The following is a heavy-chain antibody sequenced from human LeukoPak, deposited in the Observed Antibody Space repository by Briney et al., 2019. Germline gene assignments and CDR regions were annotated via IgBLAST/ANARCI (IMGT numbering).Heavy chain of an antibody. CDR1: GFTFSSSA. Sequence: GGSLRLSCAASGFTFSSSAMSWVRQAPGKGLEWVSAISNNGGYTYYADSVQGRFTISRDNSKNTLYLQMNNLRADDTAVYYCAKTDPGTGAFDYWGQGTLVTVSS. CDR3: AKTDPGTGAFDY. CDR2: ISNNGGYT. D-gene: IGHD1-1*01. V-gene: IGHV3-23*01. J-gene: IGHJ4*02.